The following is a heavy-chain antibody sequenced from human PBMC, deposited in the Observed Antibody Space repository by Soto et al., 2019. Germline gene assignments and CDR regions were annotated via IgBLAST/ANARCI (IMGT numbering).Heavy chain of an antibody. Sequence: QVQLVESGGGVVQPGRSLRLSCTASGFTLSDYGMHWVRQAPGKGLEWVAVIWHDGGEKYYADSVPGRFTISRDNSKNAVHLQIDSLGTEDTALYYCARDPGRDSAIDYWGQGTLVTVSS. CDR2: IWHDGGEK. CDR3: ARDPGRDSAIDY. J-gene: IGHJ4*02. D-gene: IGHD1-26*01. V-gene: IGHV3-33*01. CDR1: GFTLSDYG.